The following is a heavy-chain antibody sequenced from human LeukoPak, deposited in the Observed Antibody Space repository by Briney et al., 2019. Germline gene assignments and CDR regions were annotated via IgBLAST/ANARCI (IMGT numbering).Heavy chain of an antibody. CDR3: TGHGSNSY. D-gene: IGHD5-24*01. J-gene: IGHJ4*02. CDR1: GFTFSSYA. Sequence: GRSLRLSCAASGFTFSSYAMHWVRQAPGKGLEWVAVISYDGSNKYYADSVKGRFTISRDNSKNTLYLQMNSLRAEDTALYYATGHGSNSYWGQGTLVAVSS. CDR2: ISYDGSNK. V-gene: IGHV3-30-3*01.